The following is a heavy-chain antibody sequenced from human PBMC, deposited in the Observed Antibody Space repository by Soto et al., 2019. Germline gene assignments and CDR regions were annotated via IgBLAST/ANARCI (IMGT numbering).Heavy chain of an antibody. CDR2: IWYDGSNK. Sequence: QVQLVESGGGVVQPGRSLRLSCAASGFTFSSYGMHWVRQAPGKGLEWVSVIWYDGSNKDYADSVQGRFTISRDNSKNPLYLQMNSLRAEDTAVYYWAREVVVGNYGLAPVYGMDVWGQGTTVTVSS. D-gene: IGHD2-21*01. J-gene: IGHJ6*02. V-gene: IGHV3-33*01. CDR3: AREVVVGNYGLAPVYGMDV. CDR1: GFTFSSYG.